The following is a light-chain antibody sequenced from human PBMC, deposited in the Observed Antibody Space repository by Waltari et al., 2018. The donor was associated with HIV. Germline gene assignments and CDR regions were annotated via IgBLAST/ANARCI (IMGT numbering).Light chain of an antibody. CDR2: WAS. CDR1: QSVSYTSNNKNY. V-gene: IGKV4-1*01. J-gene: IGKJ1*01. CDR3: QQYYITPQT. Sequence: DIVMTQSPDSLAVSLGERATLNFKSSQSVSYTSNNKNYLAWYQQKPGQPPKRLIYWASTRESGVPDRFSGSGSGTDFTLTISSLQAEDVAVYYCQQYYITPQTFGQGTKVEIK.